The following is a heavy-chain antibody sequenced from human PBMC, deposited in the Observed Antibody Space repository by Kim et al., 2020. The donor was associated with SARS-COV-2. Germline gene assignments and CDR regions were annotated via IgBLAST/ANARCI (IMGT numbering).Heavy chain of an antibody. CDR1: GGSISSGGYY. CDR3: ASIGELFNQPFDY. J-gene: IGHJ4*02. D-gene: IGHD3-10*01. Sequence: SETLSLTCTVSGGSISSGGYYWSWIRQHPGKGLEWIGYIYYSGSTYYNPSLKSRVTISVDTSKNQFSLKLSSVTAADTAVYYCASIGELFNQPFDYWGQGTLVTVSS. CDR2: IYYSGST. V-gene: IGHV4-31*03.